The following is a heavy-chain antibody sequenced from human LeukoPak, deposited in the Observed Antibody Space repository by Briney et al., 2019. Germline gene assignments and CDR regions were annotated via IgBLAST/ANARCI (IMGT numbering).Heavy chain of an antibody. CDR2: IYYSGST. CDR3: ARDQLRYFDWLPRYYFDY. Sequence: KPSETLSLTCTVSGGSISSSSYYWGWIRHPPGKGLEWIGSIYYSGSTYYNPSLKSRVTISVDTSKNQFSLKLSSVTAADTAVYYCARDQLRYFDWLPRYYFDYWGQGTLVTVSS. D-gene: IGHD3-9*01. V-gene: IGHV4-39*07. J-gene: IGHJ4*02. CDR1: GGSISSSSYY.